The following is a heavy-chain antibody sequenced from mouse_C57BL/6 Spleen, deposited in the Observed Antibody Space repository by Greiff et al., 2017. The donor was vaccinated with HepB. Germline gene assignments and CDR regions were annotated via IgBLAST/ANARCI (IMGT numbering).Heavy chain of an antibody. V-gene: IGHV1-82*01. J-gene: IGHJ4*01. Sequence: QVQLQQSGPELVKPGASVKISCKASGYAFSSSWMNWVKQRPGKGLEWIGRIYPGDGDTNYNGKFKGTATLTADNSSSTAYMQLSSLTSEDSAVYFCARCPYDYDEGYAMDYWGQGTSVTVSS. D-gene: IGHD2-4*01. CDR1: GYAFSSSW. CDR2: IYPGDGDT. CDR3: ARCPYDYDEGYAMDY.